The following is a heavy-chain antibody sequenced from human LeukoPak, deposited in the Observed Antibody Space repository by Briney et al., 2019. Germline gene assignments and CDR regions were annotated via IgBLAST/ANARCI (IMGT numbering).Heavy chain of an antibody. CDR1: GFTFSSYS. J-gene: IGHJ4*02. CDR3: ARDNPRQYSYAF. D-gene: IGHD5-18*01. CDR2: ISSSSSYK. Sequence: GGSLRLSCAASGFTFSSYSMNWVRQAPGKGLEWVSSISSSSSYKYYADSVKGRFTISRDNAKNSLYLQMNSLRAEDTAVYYCARDNPRQYSYAFWGQGTLVTVSS. V-gene: IGHV3-21*01.